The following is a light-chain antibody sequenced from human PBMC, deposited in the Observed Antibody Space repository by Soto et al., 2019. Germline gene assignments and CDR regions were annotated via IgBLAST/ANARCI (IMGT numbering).Light chain of an antibody. CDR2: DAS. Sequence: IHMPPSPAPLSACCVDRVPIACRASQSISRWLAWYQQKPGKAPKALIYDASTLRSGVPSRFSGGGSGTEFTLTISSLQPDDFATYYCQQYNTYSTFGQGTRLENK. CDR3: QQYNTYST. V-gene: IGKV1-5*01. CDR1: QSISRW. J-gene: IGKJ5*01.